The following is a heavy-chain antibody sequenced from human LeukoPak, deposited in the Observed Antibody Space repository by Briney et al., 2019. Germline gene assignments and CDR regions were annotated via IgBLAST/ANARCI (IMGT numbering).Heavy chain of an antibody. CDR2: IRYDGSNK. V-gene: IGHV3-30*02. D-gene: IGHD6-25*01. Sequence: GGSLRLSCAASGFTFSSYGMHWVRQAPGKGLEWVAFIRYDGSNKYYAASVKGRFTISRDNSKNTLYLQMNSLRAEDTAVYYCAKDGRGVRTMAATYYYYYGMDVWGQGTTVTVSS. CDR3: AKDGRGVRTMAATYYYYYGMDV. CDR1: GFTFSSYG. J-gene: IGHJ6*02.